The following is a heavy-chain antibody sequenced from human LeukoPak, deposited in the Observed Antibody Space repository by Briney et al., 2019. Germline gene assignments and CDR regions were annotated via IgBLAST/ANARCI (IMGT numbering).Heavy chain of an antibody. Sequence: GGSLRLSCAASGFTFDDCAMHWVRYAPGKGLEWVSGISWNSGSIGYADSVKGRFTISRDNAKNSLYLQMNSLRVEDTALYYCAREVRYYDFWSGYYRPGWFDPWGQGTLVTVSS. CDR3: AREVRYYDFWSGYYRPGWFDP. J-gene: IGHJ5*02. CDR2: ISWNSGSI. V-gene: IGHV3-9*01. CDR1: GFTFDDCA. D-gene: IGHD3-3*01.